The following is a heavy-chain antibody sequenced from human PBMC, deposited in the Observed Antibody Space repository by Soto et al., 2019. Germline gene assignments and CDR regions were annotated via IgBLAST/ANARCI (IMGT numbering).Heavy chain of an antibody. V-gene: IGHV3-21*01. J-gene: IGHJ6*02. CDR2: ISSSSSYI. CDR1: GFTFSSYS. Sequence: EVQLVESGGGLVKPGGSLRLSCAASGFTFSSYSMNWVRQAPGKGLEWVSSISSSSSYIYYADSVKGRFTISRDNAKNSLYLQMNRLRAEDTAVYYCARDGWYSSSWSYYYYYGMDVWGQGTTVTVSS. D-gene: IGHD6-13*01. CDR3: ARDGWYSSSWSYYYYYGMDV.